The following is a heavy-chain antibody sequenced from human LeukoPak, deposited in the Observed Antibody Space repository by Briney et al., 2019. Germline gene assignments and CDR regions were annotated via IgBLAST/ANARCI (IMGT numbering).Heavy chain of an antibody. CDR2: IWYDGSNK. CDR1: GFTFSSYG. D-gene: IGHD6-13*01. CDR3: ARDARFSSSSDQNDY. J-gene: IGHJ4*02. Sequence: GGSLRLSCAASGFTFSSYGMHWVRQAPGKGLEWVAVIWYDGSNKYYADSVKGRFTISRDNSKNTLYLQMNSLRAEDTAVYYCARDARFSSSSDQNDYWGQGTLVTVSS. V-gene: IGHV3-33*01.